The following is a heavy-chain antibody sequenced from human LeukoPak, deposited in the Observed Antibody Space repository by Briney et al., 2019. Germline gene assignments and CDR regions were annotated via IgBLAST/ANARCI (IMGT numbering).Heavy chain of an antibody. J-gene: IGHJ5*02. D-gene: IGHD2-2*01. CDR3: ASRAGGPAAIGFDP. CDR2: IIPIFGTA. CDR1: GGTFSSYA. V-gene: IGHV1-69*05. Sequence: SVKVSCKASGGTFSSYAISWVRQAPGQGLEWMGGIIPIFGTANYAQKFLGRVTITTDESTSTAYMELSSLRSEDTAVYYCASRAGGPAAIGFDPWGQGTLVTVSS.